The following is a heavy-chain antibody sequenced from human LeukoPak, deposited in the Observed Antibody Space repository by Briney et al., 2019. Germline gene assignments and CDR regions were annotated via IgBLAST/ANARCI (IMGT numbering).Heavy chain of an antibody. CDR3: ARGGAREAFDY. CDR2: IYSGGST. J-gene: IGHJ4*02. V-gene: IGHV3-66*01. Sequence: GGTLRLSCAASGFPFSSHGMSWVRQAPGKGLEWVSVIYSGGSTYYADSVKGRFTISRDNSKNTLYLQMNSLRAEDTAVYYCARGGAREAFDYWGQGTLVTVSS. CDR1: GFPFSSHG.